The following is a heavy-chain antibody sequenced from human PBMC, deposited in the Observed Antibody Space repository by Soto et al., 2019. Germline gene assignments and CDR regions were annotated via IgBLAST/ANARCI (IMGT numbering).Heavy chain of an antibody. CDR1: GYTFTSYD. Sequence: ASVQVSCKASGYTFTSYDINWVRQATGQGLEWMGWMNPNSGNTGYAQKFQGRVTMTRNTSISTAYMELSSLRSEDTAVYYCARDHLGEGEAQGGMDGWGQGTTDTVYS. V-gene: IGHV1-8*01. J-gene: IGHJ6*02. CDR2: MNPNSGNT. CDR3: ARDHLGEGEAQGGMDG. D-gene: IGHD3-16*01.